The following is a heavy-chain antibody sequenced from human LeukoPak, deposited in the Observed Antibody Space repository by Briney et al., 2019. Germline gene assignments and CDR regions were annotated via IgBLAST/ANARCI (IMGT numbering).Heavy chain of an antibody. CDR3: AKPRDIDSWAFDV. J-gene: IGHJ3*01. Sequence: GGSLRLSCAASGFTFSDYDMHWVRQAPGKGLEWVAAISYDGRNKYYADSVKGRFTISRDNSKNTLNLQMNSLRTEDTAVFYCAKPRDIDSWAFDVWGQGTMVTVSS. CDR2: ISYDGRNK. CDR1: GFTFSDYD. V-gene: IGHV3-30*18. D-gene: IGHD2-15*01.